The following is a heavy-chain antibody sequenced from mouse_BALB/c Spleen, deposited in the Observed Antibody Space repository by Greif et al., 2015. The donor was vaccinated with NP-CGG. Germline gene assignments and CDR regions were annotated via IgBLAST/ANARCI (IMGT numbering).Heavy chain of an antibody. D-gene: IGHD1-1*01. CDR2: ISNLAYSI. CDR3: ARDYYGSSYWYFDV. J-gene: IGHJ1*01. CDR1: GFTFSDYG. V-gene: IGHV5-15*02. Sequence: EVMLVESGGGLVQPGGSRKLSCAASGFTFSDYGMAWVRQAPGKGPEWVAFISNLAYSIYYADTVTGRFTISRENAKNTLYLEMSSLRSEDTATYYCARDYYGSSYWYFDVWGAGTTVTVSS.